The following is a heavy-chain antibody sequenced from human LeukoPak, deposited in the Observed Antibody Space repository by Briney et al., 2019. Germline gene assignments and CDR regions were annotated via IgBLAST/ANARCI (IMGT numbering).Heavy chain of an antibody. V-gene: IGHV3-7*01. J-gene: IGHJ4*02. Sequence: PGGSLRLSCAASGFTFSNYWMGWVRQAPGKGLEWVADIKQDGSEKRYVDPVKGRFTISRDNAKNSLYLQMNSLRAEDTGVYYCAREGHITIFGVVIRQAFDYWGQGTLVTVSS. D-gene: IGHD3-3*01. CDR2: IKQDGSEK. CDR3: AREGHITIFGVVIRQAFDY. CDR1: GFTFSNYW.